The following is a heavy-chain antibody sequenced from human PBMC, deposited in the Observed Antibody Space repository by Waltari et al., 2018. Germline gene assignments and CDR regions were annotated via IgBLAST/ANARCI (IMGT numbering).Heavy chain of an antibody. CDR1: GGSFSGYY. V-gene: IGHV4-34*01. D-gene: IGHD2-15*01. J-gene: IGHJ4*02. CDR3: ARGSFIVVVVAPHHFDY. Sequence: QVQLQQWGAGLLKPSATLSLTCAVDGGSFSGYYWRWIRQPPGKGLEWIGEINHSGSTNYNPSLKSRVTISVDTSKNQFSLKLSSVTAADTAVYYCARGSFIVVVVAPHHFDYWGQGTLVTVSS. CDR2: INHSGST.